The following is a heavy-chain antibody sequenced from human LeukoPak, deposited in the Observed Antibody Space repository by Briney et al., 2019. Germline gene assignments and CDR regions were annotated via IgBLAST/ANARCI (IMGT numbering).Heavy chain of an antibody. V-gene: IGHV4-61*02. Sequence: SETLSLTCTVSGVSISSGSYYWSWIRQPAGKGLEWIGRIYTSGSTNYNPSLKSRVTISVDTSKNQFSLKLSSVTAADTAVYYCASRQYCSGGSCYGLGDAFDIWGQGTMVTVSS. CDR3: ASRQYCSGGSCYGLGDAFDI. D-gene: IGHD2-15*01. J-gene: IGHJ3*02. CDR2: IYTSGST. CDR1: GVSISSGSYY.